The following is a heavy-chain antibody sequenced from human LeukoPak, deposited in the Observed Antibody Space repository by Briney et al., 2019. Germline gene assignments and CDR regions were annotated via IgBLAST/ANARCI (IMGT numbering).Heavy chain of an antibody. CDR2: ISSSGSTI. CDR1: GFTFSSYE. CDR3: ARESAGYDILTGLPDAFDI. D-gene: IGHD3-9*01. Sequence: HPGGSLRLSCAASGFTFSSYEMNWVRQAPGKGLEWVSYISSSGSTIYYADSVKGRFTISRDNAKNSLYLQMNSLRAEDTAVYYCARESAGYDILTGLPDAFDIWGQGTMVTVSS. V-gene: IGHV3-48*03. J-gene: IGHJ3*02.